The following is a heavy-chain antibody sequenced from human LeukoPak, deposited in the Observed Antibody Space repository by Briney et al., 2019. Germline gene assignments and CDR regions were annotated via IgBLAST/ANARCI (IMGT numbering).Heavy chain of an antibody. Sequence: GGSLRLSCAASGFAFRSDWMVWVRQAPGKGLEWVTTIKEDGSEKDYVDSVKGRFTTSIDNARNSLYLQMNSLRPEATAVYYCAKNSGWLQLGNWGQGTLVTVSS. CDR1: GFAFRSDW. V-gene: IGHV3-7*01. J-gene: IGHJ4*02. D-gene: IGHD5-24*01. CDR2: IKEDGSEK. CDR3: AKNSGWLQLGN.